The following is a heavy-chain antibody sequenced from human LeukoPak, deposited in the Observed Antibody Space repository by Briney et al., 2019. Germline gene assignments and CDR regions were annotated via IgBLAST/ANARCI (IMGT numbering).Heavy chain of an antibody. CDR3: GRAFPPLRTSSAWDL. CDR2: ISGRSSHV. D-gene: IGHD1-26*01. Sequence: GGSLRLSCSASGFSFSDYDMNWVRQAPGKGLEWVSAISGRSSHVYYGESVKGRFTISRDNAKNSLYLQLDSLGVEDTSVYYCGRAFPPLRTSSAWDLWGQGTVVTVSS. CDR1: GFSFSDYD. V-gene: IGHV3-21*01. J-gene: IGHJ1*01.